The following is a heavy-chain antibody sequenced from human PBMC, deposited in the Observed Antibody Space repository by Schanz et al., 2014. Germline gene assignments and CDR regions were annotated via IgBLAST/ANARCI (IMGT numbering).Heavy chain of an antibody. J-gene: IGHJ4*02. Sequence: EVQLVESGGGLVKPGGSLRLSCTASGFSFDSYNMNWVRQSPGKGLEWLSYISRDGTTSYYTDSVKGRFTVSRDNSKNTVYLQMNSLRAEDTAVYYCAKEESPPSLVDYWGQGTLVTVSS. V-gene: IGHV3-21*05. CDR1: GFSFDSYN. CDR2: ISRDGTTS. CDR3: AKEESPPSLVDY.